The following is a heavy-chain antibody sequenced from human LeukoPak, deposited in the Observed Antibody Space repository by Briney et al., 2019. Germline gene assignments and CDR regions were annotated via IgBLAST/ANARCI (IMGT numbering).Heavy chain of an antibody. J-gene: IGHJ4*02. V-gene: IGHV3-9*01. D-gene: IGHD6-13*01. Sequence: GGSLRLSCAASGFTFDDYAMHWVRQAPGKGLDWVSGISWNSGSIGYADSVKGRFTISRDNAKNSLYLQMNSLRAEDTALYYCAKDRSRGIADYWGQGTLVTVSS. CDR3: AKDRSRGIADY. CDR2: ISWNSGSI. CDR1: GFTFDDYA.